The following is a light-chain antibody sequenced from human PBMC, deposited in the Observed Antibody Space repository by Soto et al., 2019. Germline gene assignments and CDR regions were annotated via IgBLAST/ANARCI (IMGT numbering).Light chain of an antibody. V-gene: IGKV3-15*01. CDR1: QSVSSN. CDR3: QHYNNWPTWT. CDR2: RAS. Sequence: EIVMTQSPGTLSVSPGETATLSCRASQSVSSNLAWYQQKPGQVPRLLIYRASTRATGIPARFSGSGSGTEFTLTINSLQSEDFAVYYCQHYNNWPTWTFGQGTKVEIK. J-gene: IGKJ1*01.